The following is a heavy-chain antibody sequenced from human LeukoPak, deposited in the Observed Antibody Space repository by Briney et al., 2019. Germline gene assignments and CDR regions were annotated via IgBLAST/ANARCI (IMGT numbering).Heavy chain of an antibody. J-gene: IGHJ4*02. D-gene: IGHD2-8*02. Sequence: GGSLRLSCAASGFTVSSNFMSWVCQAPGKGLEWVSIIYSGGSTYYADSVKGRFTISRDNSKNTLYLQMNSLRAEDTAVYYCAKASGRQSGGPWWYYFDFWAQGTLVTVSS. CDR3: AKASGRQSGGPWWYYFDF. V-gene: IGHV3-53*01. CDR1: GFTVSSNF. CDR2: IYSGGST.